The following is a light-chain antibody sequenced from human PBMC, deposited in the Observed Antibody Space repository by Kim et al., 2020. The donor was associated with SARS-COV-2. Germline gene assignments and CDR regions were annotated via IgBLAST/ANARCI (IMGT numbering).Light chain of an antibody. CDR3: QQYNNWPET. Sequence: VSPGERATLSCRASQSVSSNLAWYQHKPGQAPRLLIYGASTRATGIPARFSGSGSGTEFTLTISSLQSEDFAVYYCQQYNNWPETFGQGTKVDIK. CDR1: QSVSSN. V-gene: IGKV3-15*01. CDR2: GAS. J-gene: IGKJ1*01.